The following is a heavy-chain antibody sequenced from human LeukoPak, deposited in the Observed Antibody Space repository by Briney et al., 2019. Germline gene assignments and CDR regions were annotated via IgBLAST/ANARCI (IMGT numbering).Heavy chain of an antibody. CDR3: AKDAPARFGELLDADY. CDR1: GFTFSSYA. Sequence: PGGSLRLSCAASGFTFSSYAMSWVRQAPGKGLEWVSAISGSGGSTYYADSVKGRFTISRDNSKNTLYLQMNSLRAEDTAVYYCAKDAPARFGELLDADYWGQGTLVTVSS. CDR2: ISGSGGST. V-gene: IGHV3-23*01. D-gene: IGHD3-10*01. J-gene: IGHJ4*02.